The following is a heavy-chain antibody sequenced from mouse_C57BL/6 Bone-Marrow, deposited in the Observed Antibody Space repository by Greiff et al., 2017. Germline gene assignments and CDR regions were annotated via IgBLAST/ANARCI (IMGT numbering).Heavy chain of an antibody. J-gene: IGHJ1*03. Sequence: QVQLKESGAELARPGASVKLSCKASGYTFTSYGISWVKQRTGQGLEWIGEIYPRSGNTYYNEKFKGKATLTADKSSSTAYMELRSLTSEDSAVYFCARWGYGNYGYFDVWGTGTTVTVSS. V-gene: IGHV1-81*01. CDR3: ARWGYGNYGYFDV. D-gene: IGHD2-1*01. CDR2: IYPRSGNT. CDR1: GYTFTSYG.